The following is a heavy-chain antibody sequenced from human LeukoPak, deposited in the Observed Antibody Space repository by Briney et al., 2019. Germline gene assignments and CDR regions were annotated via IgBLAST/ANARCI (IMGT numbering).Heavy chain of an antibody. J-gene: IGHJ4*02. CDR2: INPSGGST. D-gene: IGHD2-2*01. CDR3: ASSVVPAAPDDY. V-gene: IGHV1-46*01. Sequence: ASVKVSCKASGYTFTSYNMHWVRQAPGQGLEWMGIINPSGGSTSYAQKFQGRVTMTRDTSTSTVYMELSSLRSEDTAVYYCASSVVPAAPDDYWGQGTLVTVSS. CDR1: GYTFTSYN.